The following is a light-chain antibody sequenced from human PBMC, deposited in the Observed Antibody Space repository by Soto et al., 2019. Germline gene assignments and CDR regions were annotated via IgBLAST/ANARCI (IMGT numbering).Light chain of an antibody. CDR3: QQYNSYSPLT. CDR2: DTS. J-gene: IGKJ4*01. Sequence: DIQMTQSPSSLSASVGDRVTITCQASQGINNYLNWYQQKPGNAPKLLIFDTSDLETGVPSRFSGRGSGTDFTFTISSLRPDDFATYYCQQYNSYSPLTLGGGTKVDIK. V-gene: IGKV1-33*01. CDR1: QGINNY.